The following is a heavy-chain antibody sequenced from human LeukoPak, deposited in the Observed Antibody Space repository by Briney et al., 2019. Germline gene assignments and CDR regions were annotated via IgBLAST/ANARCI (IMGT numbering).Heavy chain of an antibody. V-gene: IGHV5-51*01. CDR3: ARMIGLGEVSPYFDY. Sequence: GESLKISCKGSGYSFTSFQIAWVRQMPGKGLEWMGIIYPRDSDIRYSPPFQGQVTISADKSSSTAYLQWNSLKASDTAMYYCARMIGLGEVSPYFDYWGQGSLVTVSS. D-gene: IGHD3-16*02. J-gene: IGHJ4*02. CDR2: IYPRDSDI. CDR1: GYSFTSFQ.